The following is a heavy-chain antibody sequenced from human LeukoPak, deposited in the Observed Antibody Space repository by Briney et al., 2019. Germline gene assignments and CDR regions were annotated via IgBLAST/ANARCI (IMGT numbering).Heavy chain of an antibody. J-gene: IGHJ4*02. CDR1: GFTFSSYA. CDR3: ARSITVVRGVIRAY. Sequence: GGSLRLSCAASGFTFSSYAMNWIRQAPGKGLEWVSGISGRNYSTYYADSVEGRFTISRDNSKNTLYLQMNSLRAEDTALYYCARSITVVRGVIRAYWGQGTLVTVSS. V-gene: IGHV3-23*01. CDR2: ISGRNYST. D-gene: IGHD3-10*01.